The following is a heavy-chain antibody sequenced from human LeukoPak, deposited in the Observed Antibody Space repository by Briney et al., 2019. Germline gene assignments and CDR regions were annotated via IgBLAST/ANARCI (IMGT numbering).Heavy chain of an antibody. CDR3: AREYCSGGSCYSYYYYGMDV. CDR1: GYTFTSYY. D-gene: IGHD2-15*01. V-gene: IGHV1-69*13. CDR2: IIPIFGTA. J-gene: IGHJ6*02. Sequence: SVKVSCKASGYTFTSYYMHWVRQAPGQGLEWMGGIIPIFGTANYAQKFQGRVTITADESTSTAYMELSSLRSEDTAVYYCAREYCSGGSCYSYYYYGMDVWGQGTTVTVSS.